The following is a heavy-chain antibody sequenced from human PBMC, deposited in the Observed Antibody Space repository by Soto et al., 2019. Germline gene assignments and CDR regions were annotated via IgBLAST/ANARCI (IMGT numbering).Heavy chain of an antibody. CDR3: ASDCCGPGNSAYYYYYFDV. CDR2: INSDGSST. CDR1: GFIFSNSW. V-gene: IGHV3-74*01. D-gene: IGHD2-21*01. Sequence: EVQLVESGGGVVQPGGSLRLSCAASGFIFSNSWMHWVRQAPGKGLVWVSGINSDGSSTDYADSVKGRFTISRDNAKNTLYLQMTRLRDEDTALYYCASDCCGPGNSAYYYYYFDVWGKGTTVTVSS. J-gene: IGHJ6*03.